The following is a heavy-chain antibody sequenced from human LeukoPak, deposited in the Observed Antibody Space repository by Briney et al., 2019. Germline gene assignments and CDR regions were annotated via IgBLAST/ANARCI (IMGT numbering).Heavy chain of an antibody. D-gene: IGHD6-13*01. CDR3: ARDSSSWYFDL. CDR1: GYTFTSYA. Sequence: AASVKVSCKASGYTFTSYAMHWVRQAPGQRLEWMGWINAGSGNTEYSQKFQGRVTITRDTSASTAYMELSSLRSEDTAVYYCARDSSSWYFDLWGRGTLVTVSS. J-gene: IGHJ2*01. CDR2: INAGSGNT. V-gene: IGHV1-3*01.